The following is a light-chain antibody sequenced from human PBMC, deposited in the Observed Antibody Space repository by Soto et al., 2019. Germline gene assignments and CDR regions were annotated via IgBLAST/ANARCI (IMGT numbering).Light chain of an antibody. CDR1: QTISSW. Sequence: DIQMTQSPSTLSGSVGDRVTITCRASQTISSWLAWYQQKPGKAPKLLIYNASTLKSGVPSRFSGSGSGTECTLTISSLQPDDFSTYYCQHYNSYSEAFGQGTTVELK. J-gene: IGKJ1*01. CDR2: NAS. CDR3: QHYNSYSEA. V-gene: IGKV1-5*03.